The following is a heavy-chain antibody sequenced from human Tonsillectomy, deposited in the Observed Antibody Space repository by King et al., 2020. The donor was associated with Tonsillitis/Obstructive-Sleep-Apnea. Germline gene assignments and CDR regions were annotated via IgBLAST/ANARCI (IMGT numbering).Heavy chain of an antibody. CDR2: IGAHNGNT. Sequence: QLVQSGAEVKKPGASVKVSCKASGYTFSSYPMSWLRQAPGQGLEWIGCIGAHNGNTDYAQKIQGRVTMTTDTSTTTAYMELRSLRSDDTAVYYCARGGRYDSSGYYTPLDYWGQGTLVTVSS. D-gene: IGHD3-22*01. CDR1: GYTFSSYP. V-gene: IGHV1-18*01. J-gene: IGHJ4*02. CDR3: ARGGRYDSSGYYTPLDY.